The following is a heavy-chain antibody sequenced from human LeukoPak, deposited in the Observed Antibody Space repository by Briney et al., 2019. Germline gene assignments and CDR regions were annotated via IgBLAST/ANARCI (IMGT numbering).Heavy chain of an antibody. CDR3: ARDGDSSSWFGY. J-gene: IGHJ4*02. D-gene: IGHD6-13*01. Sequence: SETLSLTCTVSGGSISSYYWSWIRQPPGKGLEWIGYIYYSGSTNYNPSLKSRVTISVDTSKNQFSLKLSSVTAADTAVYYCARDGDSSSWFGYWGQGTLVTVSS. CDR1: GGSISSYY. V-gene: IGHV4-59*01. CDR2: IYYSGST.